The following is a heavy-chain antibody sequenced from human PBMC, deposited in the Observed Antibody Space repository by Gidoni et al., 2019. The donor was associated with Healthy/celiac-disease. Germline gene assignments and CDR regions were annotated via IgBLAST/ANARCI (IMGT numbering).Heavy chain of an antibody. CDR2: ISYDGSNK. V-gene: IGHV3-30*04. J-gene: IGHJ6*02. CDR3: ARDGRGELPPGYYYGMDV. Sequence: VESGGGVVQPGRSLRLSCAASGFTFSSYAMHWVRQAPGKGLEWAAVISYDGSNKYYADSVKGRITISRDNSKNTLYLKMNSLRAEDTAVYYCARDGRGELPPGYYYGMDVWGQGTTVTVSS. D-gene: IGHD1-26*01. CDR1: GFTFSSYA.